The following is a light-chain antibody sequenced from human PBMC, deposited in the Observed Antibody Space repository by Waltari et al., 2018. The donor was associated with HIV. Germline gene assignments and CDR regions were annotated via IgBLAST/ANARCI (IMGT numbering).Light chain of an antibody. CDR1: RSDVGSSDL. Sequence: QSALTQPAPVSGSPGQSLTLPCPGTRSDVGSSDLVSWYQQHPGKAPKLMIYGVSKRPSGVSNRFSGSKSGNTASLTISGLQAEDEADYYCCSRAGGSTYVFGTGTKITVL. CDR2: GVS. J-gene: IGLJ1*01. CDR3: CSRAGGSTYV. V-gene: IGLV2-23*02.